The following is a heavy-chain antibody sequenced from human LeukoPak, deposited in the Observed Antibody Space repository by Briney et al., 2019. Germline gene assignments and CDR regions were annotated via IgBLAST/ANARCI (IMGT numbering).Heavy chain of an antibody. CDR2: ISSSSSYI. J-gene: IGHJ5*02. CDR3: ARDPGGHCSSTSCPNWFDP. Sequence: GGSLRLSCAASGFTFSSYSMNWVRQAPGKGLEWVSSISSSSSYIYYADSVKGRFTISRDNAKNSLYLQMSSLRAEDTAVYYCARDPGGHCSSTSCPNWFDPWGQGTLVTVSS. D-gene: IGHD2-2*01. V-gene: IGHV3-21*01. CDR1: GFTFSSYS.